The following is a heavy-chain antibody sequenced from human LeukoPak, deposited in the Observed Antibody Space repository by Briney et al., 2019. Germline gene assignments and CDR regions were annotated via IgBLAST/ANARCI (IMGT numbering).Heavy chain of an antibody. J-gene: IGHJ4*02. CDR2: IIPILGIA. Sequence: GSSVKVSCEASGGTFSSYAISWVRQAPGQGLEWMGRIIPILGIANYAQKFQGRVTITADKSTSTAYMELSSLRSEDTAVYYCARPYYYDSSGAPSGGPFDYWGQGTLVTVSS. D-gene: IGHD3-22*01. V-gene: IGHV1-69*04. CDR1: GGTFSSYA. CDR3: ARPYYYDSSGAPSGGPFDY.